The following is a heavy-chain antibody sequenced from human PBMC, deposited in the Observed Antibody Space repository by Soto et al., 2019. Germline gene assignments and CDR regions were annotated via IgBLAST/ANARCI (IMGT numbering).Heavy chain of an antibody. CDR1: GGSISSYY. V-gene: IGHV4-59*01. D-gene: IGHD6-19*01. CDR3: ARVVAVAGLNWFDP. Sequence: SETLSLTCTVSGGSISSYYWGWIRQPPGKGLEWIGYIYYSGSTNYNPSLKSRVTISVDTSKNQFPLKLSSVTAADTAVYYCARVVAVAGLNWFDPWGQGTLVTVSS. J-gene: IGHJ5*02. CDR2: IYYSGST.